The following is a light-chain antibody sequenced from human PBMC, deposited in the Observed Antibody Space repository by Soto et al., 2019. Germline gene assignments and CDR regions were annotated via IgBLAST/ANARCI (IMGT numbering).Light chain of an antibody. J-gene: IGLJ1*01. CDR1: TSDIGGYNY. V-gene: IGLV2-14*01. CDR3: SSYAGSSNV. CDR2: EVR. Sequence: QSALTQPASVSGSPGQSITISCTGTTSDIGGYNYVSWYQQYPGKAPKLIIYEVRNRPSGVSNRFSASKSGNTASLTISGLQAEDEADYYCSSYAGSSNVFGTGTKLTVL.